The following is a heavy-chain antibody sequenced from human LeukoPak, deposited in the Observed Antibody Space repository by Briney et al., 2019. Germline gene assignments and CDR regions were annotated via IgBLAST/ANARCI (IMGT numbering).Heavy chain of an antibody. V-gene: IGHV1-3*01. CDR3: ARVDGSGPNAPNHC. Sequence: ASVKVSCKASRYPFTSYAMHWVRQAPGQRLEWMGWIHVGNGNTEYSQKFQGRVTITRDTPATTTYMELSSLRSEDTAVYYCARVDGSGPNAPNHCWGQGSLVTVSS. CDR1: RYPFTSYA. D-gene: IGHD3-10*01. CDR2: IHVGNGNT. J-gene: IGHJ4*02.